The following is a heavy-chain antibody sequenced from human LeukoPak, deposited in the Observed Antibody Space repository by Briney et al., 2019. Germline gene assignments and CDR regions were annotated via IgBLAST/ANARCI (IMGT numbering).Heavy chain of an antibody. D-gene: IGHD6-6*01. Sequence: PSETLSLTCTVSGGSISSYYWTWIRQPPGKGLEWIGYIYHSGNTIYNPSLKSRVTISVDTSKNQFSLKVSSVTAADTAVYYCARHSSSSRGWFDPWGQGTLVTVSS. CDR3: ARHSSSSRGWFDP. V-gene: IGHV4-59*01. J-gene: IGHJ5*02. CDR1: GGSISSYY. CDR2: IYHSGNT.